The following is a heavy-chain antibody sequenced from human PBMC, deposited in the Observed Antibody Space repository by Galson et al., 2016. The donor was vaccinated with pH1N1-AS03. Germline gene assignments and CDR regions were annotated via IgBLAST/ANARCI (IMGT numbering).Heavy chain of an antibody. CDR1: GFTFSSSW. Sequence: SLRLSCAAFGFTFSSSWMHWVRQAPGKGLVSLSLVKSDGSHTYYADSVKGRFTISRDNAKNTLYLQMDSLRAEDTAVYYCARDWTGSIDYWGQGTLVTVSS. CDR3: ARDWTGSIDY. CDR2: VKSDGSHT. D-gene: IGHD3/OR15-3a*01. V-gene: IGHV3-74*01. J-gene: IGHJ4*02.